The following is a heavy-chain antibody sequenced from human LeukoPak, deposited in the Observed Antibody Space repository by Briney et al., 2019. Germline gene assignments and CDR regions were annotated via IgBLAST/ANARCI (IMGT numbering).Heavy chain of an antibody. Sequence: PSETLSLTCAVYGGSFSGYYWSWIRQPPGKGLEWIGEINDIGNTNYAPSLRSLVTISVDTSKNQFSLSLTSATAADTAVYFCARLGSVGYYNYQYMDIWGNGTTVTVSS. D-gene: IGHD3-10*01. CDR2: INDIGNT. V-gene: IGHV4-34*01. CDR1: GGSFSGYY. CDR3: ARLGSVGYYNYQYMDI. J-gene: IGHJ6*03.